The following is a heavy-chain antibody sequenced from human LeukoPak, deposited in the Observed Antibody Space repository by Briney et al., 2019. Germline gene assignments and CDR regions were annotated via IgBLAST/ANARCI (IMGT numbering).Heavy chain of an antibody. V-gene: IGHV3-48*03. CDR3: ARTIEMATISYFDY. CDR2: ISSSDSTI. CDR1: GFTFSSYE. Sequence: GGSLRLSCAASGFTFSSYEMNWVRQAPGKGLEWVSYISSSDSTIYYADSVKGRFTISRDNAKNSLYLQMNSLRAGDTADYYCARTIEMATISYFDYWGQGTLVTVSS. D-gene: IGHD5-24*01. J-gene: IGHJ4*02.